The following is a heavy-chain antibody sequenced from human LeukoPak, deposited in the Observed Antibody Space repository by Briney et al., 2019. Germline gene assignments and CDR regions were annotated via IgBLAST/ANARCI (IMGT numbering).Heavy chain of an antibody. D-gene: IGHD2-2*01. CDR2: ISWNSGSI. CDR1: GFTFDDYA. Sequence: GGSLRLSCAASGFTFDDYAMHWVRQAPGKGLEWVSGISWNSGSIGYADSVKGRFTISRDNAKNSLYLQMNSLRAEDMALYYCAKSGSSSDYYYYMDVWGKGTTVTVSS. J-gene: IGHJ6*03. V-gene: IGHV3-9*03. CDR3: AKSGSSSDYYYYMDV.